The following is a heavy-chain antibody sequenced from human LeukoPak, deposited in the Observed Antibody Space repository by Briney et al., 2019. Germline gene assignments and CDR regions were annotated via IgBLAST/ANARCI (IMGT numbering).Heavy chain of an antibody. Sequence: GGSLRLSCTASGFTFDIYAMIWVRQASGKGLEWVSVISGRGDVTVSADSVRGRFTISRDNTKNTLYLEMSSLRVEDTAVYHCAKGRNSYDSGRCHSQNCYYGMDVWGQGTTVSVSS. V-gene: IGHV3-23*01. CDR2: ISGRGDVT. CDR3: AKGRNSYDSGRCHSQNCYYGMDV. J-gene: IGHJ6*02. D-gene: IGHD3-10*01. CDR1: GFTFDIYA.